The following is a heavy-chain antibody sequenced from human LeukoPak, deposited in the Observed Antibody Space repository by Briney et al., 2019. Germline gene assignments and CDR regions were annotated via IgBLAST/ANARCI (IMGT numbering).Heavy chain of an antibody. CDR2: FDPEDGET. CDR3: ATAGIDYDILTGYRFDY. D-gene: IGHD3-9*01. J-gene: IGHJ4*02. V-gene: IGHV1-24*01. CDR1: VYTLTELS. Sequence: ASVKVSCKVSVYTLTELSMHWVRQAPGKGLEWMGGFDPEDGETIYAQKFQGRVTMTEDTSTDTAYMELSSLRSEDTAVYYCATAGIDYDILTGYRFDYWGQGTLVTVSS.